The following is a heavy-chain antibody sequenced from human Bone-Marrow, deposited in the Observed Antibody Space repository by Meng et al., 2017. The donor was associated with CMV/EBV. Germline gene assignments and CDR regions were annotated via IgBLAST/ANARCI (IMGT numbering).Heavy chain of an antibody. CDR3: ARVRAVAGTGGAFDI. Sequence: GESLKISCAASGFTFSSYEMNWVRQAPGKGLEWVSYISSSGSTIYYADSVKGRFTISRDNAKNSLYLQMNSLRAEDTAVYYCARVRAVAGTGGAFDIWGQGTMVTVSS. CDR1: GFTFSSYE. D-gene: IGHD6-19*01. V-gene: IGHV3-48*03. CDR2: ISSSGSTI. J-gene: IGHJ3*02.